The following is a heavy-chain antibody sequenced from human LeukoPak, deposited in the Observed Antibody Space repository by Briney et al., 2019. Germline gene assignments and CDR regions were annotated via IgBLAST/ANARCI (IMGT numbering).Heavy chain of an antibody. J-gene: IGHJ4*02. V-gene: IGHV4-4*02. CDR2: IYHSGST. CDR3: ASSLTGYYSPYYFDY. D-gene: IGHD3-9*01. Sequence: PSGTLSLTCAVSGGSIRSSNWWSWVRQPPGKGLEWIGEIYHSGSTNYNPSLKSQVTISVDKSENQFSLKLSSVTAADTAVYYCASSLTGYYSPYYFDYWGQGTLVTVSS. CDR1: GGSIRSSNW.